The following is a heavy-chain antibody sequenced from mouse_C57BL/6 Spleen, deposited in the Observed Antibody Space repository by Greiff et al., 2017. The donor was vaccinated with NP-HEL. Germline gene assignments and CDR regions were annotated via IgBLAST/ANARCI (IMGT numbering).Heavy chain of an antibody. CDR2: IHPYSGST. CDR1: GYTFTSYW. D-gene: IGHD3-3*01. V-gene: IGHV1-64*01. J-gene: IGHJ1*03. Sequence: VQLQQPGAELVKPGASVKLSCKASGYTFTSYWMHWVKQRPGQGLEWIGMIHPYSGSTNYNEKFKSKATLTVDKSSSTAYMQLSSLTSEDSAVYYCARKEGGYWYYDVWGTGTTVTVSS. CDR3: ARKEGGYWYYDV.